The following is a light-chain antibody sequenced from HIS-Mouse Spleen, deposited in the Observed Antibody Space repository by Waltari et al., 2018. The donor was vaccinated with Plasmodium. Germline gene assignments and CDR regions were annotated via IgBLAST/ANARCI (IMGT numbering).Light chain of an antibody. Sequence: QYALTQPRSVSGSPGQSVTISCTGTSSDVGGYNYASWYQQHPGNAPKLMIYDVSKRPSGVPDRFSGSKSGNTASLTISGLQAEDEADYYCCSYAGSYVFGGGTKLTVL. J-gene: IGLJ2*01. CDR3: CSYAGSYV. CDR2: DVS. V-gene: IGLV2-11*01. CDR1: SSDVGGYNY.